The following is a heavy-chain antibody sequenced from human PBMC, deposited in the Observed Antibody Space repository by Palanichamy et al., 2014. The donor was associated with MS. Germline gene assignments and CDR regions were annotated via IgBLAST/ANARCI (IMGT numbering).Heavy chain of an antibody. CDR2: ISGSGGST. D-gene: IGHD2-15*01. Sequence: EVQLLESGGGLVQPGGSLRLSCAASGFTFSSYAMSWVRQAPGKGLEWVSAISGSGGSTYYADSVKGRLTISRDNSKNTLYLQMNSLRAEDTAVYYCAKAGYCSGGSCYVYYYYGMDVWGRGTTVTVSS. CDR3: AKAGYCSGGSCYVYYYYGMDV. J-gene: IGHJ6*02. V-gene: IGHV3-23*01. CDR1: GFTFSSYA.